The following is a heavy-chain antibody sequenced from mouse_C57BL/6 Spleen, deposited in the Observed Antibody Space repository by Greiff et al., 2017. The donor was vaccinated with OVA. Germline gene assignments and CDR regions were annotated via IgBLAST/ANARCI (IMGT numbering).Heavy chain of an antibody. V-gene: IGHV5-6*01. CDR1: GFTFSSYG. CDR3: ARSSTMVTDYFDY. Sequence: EVQGVESGGDLVKPGGSLKLSCAASGFTFSSYGMSWVRQTPDKRLEWVATISSGGSYTYYPDSVKGRFTISRDNAKNTLYLQMSSLKSEDTAMYYCARSSTMVTDYFDYWGQGTTLTVSS. D-gene: IGHD2-2*01. CDR2: ISSGGSYT. J-gene: IGHJ2*01.